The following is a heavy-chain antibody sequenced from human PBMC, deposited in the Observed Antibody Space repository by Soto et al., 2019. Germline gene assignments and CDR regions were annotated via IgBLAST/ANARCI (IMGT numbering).Heavy chain of an antibody. J-gene: IGHJ4*02. D-gene: IGHD5-12*01. CDR3: ARGLGSGYDWYYFEY. CDR1: GFTFDDYA. CDR2: ISWNGGRL. V-gene: IGHV3-9*01. Sequence: EVQLVESGGGSVQPGRSLTLSCAASGFTFDDYAMHWVRQAPGKGPEWVSGISWNGGRLGYGDSVKGRFTISSDNDRNSLYLQMNRLRPEDTALYYCARGLGSGYDWYYFEYWGQGILVTVSS.